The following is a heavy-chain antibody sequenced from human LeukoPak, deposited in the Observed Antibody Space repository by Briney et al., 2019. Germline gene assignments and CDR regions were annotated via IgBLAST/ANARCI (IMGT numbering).Heavy chain of an antibody. Sequence: PGGSLRLSCAASGFTFSSYGMSWVRQAPGKGLERVSAISGSGGSTYYADSVKGRFTISRDNSKNTLYLQMNSLRAEDTAVYYCAKDGALGPHSYYFDYWGQGTLVTVSS. V-gene: IGHV3-23*01. CDR2: ISGSGGST. CDR3: AKDGALGPHSYYFDY. D-gene: IGHD7-27*01. CDR1: GFTFSSYG. J-gene: IGHJ4*02.